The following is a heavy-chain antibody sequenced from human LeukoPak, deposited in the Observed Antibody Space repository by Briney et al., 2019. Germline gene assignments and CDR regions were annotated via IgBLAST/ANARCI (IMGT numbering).Heavy chain of an antibody. D-gene: IGHD1-26*01. J-gene: IGHJ5*02. V-gene: IGHV1-2*04. CDR1: GYTFTGYY. CDR3: ARDRWELLDWFDP. CDR2: INPNSGGT. Sequence: ASVKVSCKASGYTFTGYYMHWVRQAPGQGLEWMGWINPNSGGTNYAQKFQGWVTMTRDTSISTAYMELSSLRSEDTAVYYCARDRWELLDWFDPWGQGTLVTVSS.